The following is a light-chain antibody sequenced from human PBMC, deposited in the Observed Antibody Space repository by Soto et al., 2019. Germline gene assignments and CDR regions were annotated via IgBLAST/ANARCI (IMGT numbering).Light chain of an antibody. CDR3: CSYAGSSTLV. CDR2: EGS. J-gene: IGLJ2*01. CDR1: SSDVGSYNL. V-gene: IGLV2-23*01. Sequence: QSALTQPASVSGSAGLSITISCTGSSSDVGSYNLVSWYQQQPGKAPKLVIYEGSKRPSGVSNRFSGSKSGNTASLTISGLQAEDAADYYCCSYAGSSTLVFGGGTKLTV.